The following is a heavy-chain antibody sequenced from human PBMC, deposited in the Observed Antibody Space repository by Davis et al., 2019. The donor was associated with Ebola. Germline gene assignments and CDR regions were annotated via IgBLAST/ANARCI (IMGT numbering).Heavy chain of an antibody. CDR2: IYPGDSDT. Sequence: GESLKISCKVSGYSFTNYWIGWVRQMPGKGLEWMGIIYPGDSDTRYSPSFQGQGTISADKSISTAYLQWSSLKASDTAMYYCARRPGSYYSSVAFDMWGQGTMVTVSS. J-gene: IGHJ3*02. D-gene: IGHD1-26*01. CDR3: ARRPGSYYSSVAFDM. CDR1: GYSFTNYW. V-gene: IGHV5-51*01.